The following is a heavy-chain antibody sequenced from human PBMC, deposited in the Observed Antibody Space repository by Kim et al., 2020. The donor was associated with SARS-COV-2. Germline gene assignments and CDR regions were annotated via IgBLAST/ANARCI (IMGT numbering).Heavy chain of an antibody. CDR3: ARGRYYYGSGSYPAYYYYYYMDV. Sequence: SETLSLTCAVYGGSFSGYYWSWIRQPPGKGLEWIGEINHSGSTNYNPSLKSRVTISVDTSKNQFSLKLSSVTAADTAVYYCARGRYYYGSGSYPAYYYYYYMDVWGKGTTVTVSS. J-gene: IGHJ6*03. CDR1: GGSFSGYY. V-gene: IGHV4-34*01. CDR2: INHSGST. D-gene: IGHD3-10*01.